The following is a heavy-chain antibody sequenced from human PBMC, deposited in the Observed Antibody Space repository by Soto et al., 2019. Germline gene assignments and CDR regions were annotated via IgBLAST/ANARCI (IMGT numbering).Heavy chain of an antibody. CDR1: GFSLSTSGVG. J-gene: IGHJ6*02. V-gene: IGHV2-5*02. Sequence: QITLKESGPTLVKPTQTLTLTCTFSGFSLSTSGVGVAWIRQPPGKALEWLALIYWDDDKGYRPSLETRLTITKDNSKNQVVLTMTNMYSVDTATYYCAYMPCSGASCYWFSYSGMDVWGQGTTVTVSS. CDR3: AYMPCSGASCYWFSYSGMDV. D-gene: IGHD2-15*01. CDR2: IYWDDDK.